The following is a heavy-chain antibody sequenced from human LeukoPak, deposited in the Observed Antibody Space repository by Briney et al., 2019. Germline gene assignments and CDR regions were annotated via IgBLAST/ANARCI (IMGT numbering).Heavy chain of an antibody. J-gene: IGHJ5*01. CDR2: ISGNSGST. V-gene: IGHV3-23*01. D-gene: IGHD1-26*01. CDR3: AREVGWFDS. CDR1: GFTFSSYS. Sequence: GGSLRLSCAASGFTFSSYSMNWVRQAPGKGLEWVSVISGNSGSTYYADSVKGRFTISRENSKNTLYLQMNSLRAEDTAIYYCAREVGWFDSWSQGTLVTVSS.